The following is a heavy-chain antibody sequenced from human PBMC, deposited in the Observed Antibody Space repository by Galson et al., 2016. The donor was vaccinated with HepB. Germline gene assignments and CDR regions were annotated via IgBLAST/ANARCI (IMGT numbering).Heavy chain of an antibody. V-gene: IGHV5-51*01. Sequence: SGAEVKKPGESLMISCTGSGYSFTTYWIGWVRQMPGKGLEWMGMIYPGDSDTRYSPSFQGQVTISADQSINTAYLQWRSRKASDTAMYYCARTVSIAAAGGADYWGQGTLVTVAS. J-gene: IGHJ4*02. CDR3: ARTVSIAAAGGADY. CDR2: IYPGDSDT. D-gene: IGHD6-13*01. CDR1: GYSFTTYW.